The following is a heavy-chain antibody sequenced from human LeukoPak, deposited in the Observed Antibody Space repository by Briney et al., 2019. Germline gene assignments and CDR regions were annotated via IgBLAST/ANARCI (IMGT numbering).Heavy chain of an antibody. J-gene: IGHJ4*02. CDR2: ISSSSSYI. V-gene: IGHV3-21*01. Sequence: GGSLRLSCAASGFTFSSYSMNWVRQAPGKGLEWVSSISSSSSYIYYADSVKGRFTISRDNAKNSLYLQMNSLRAEDTAVYYCASLVEARVVPAADDYWGQGTLVTVSS. D-gene: IGHD2-2*01. CDR1: GFTFSSYS. CDR3: ASLVEARVVPAADDY.